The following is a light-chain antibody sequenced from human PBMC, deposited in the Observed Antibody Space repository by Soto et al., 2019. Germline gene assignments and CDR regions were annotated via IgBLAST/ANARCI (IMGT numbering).Light chain of an antibody. Sequence: QSALTQPASVSGSPGQSITISCTGTSSDIGRYNLVSWYQQHPGKAPKLIIYEDIERPSGLSDRFSGSKSGNTASLTISGLQTEDEADYYCCSYAGGASVVFGGGTKLTVL. CDR1: SSDIGRYNL. CDR2: EDI. V-gene: IGLV2-23*01. J-gene: IGLJ2*01. CDR3: CSYAGGASVV.